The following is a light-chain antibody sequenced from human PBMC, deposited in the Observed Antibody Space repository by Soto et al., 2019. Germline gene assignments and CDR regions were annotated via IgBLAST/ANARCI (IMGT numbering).Light chain of an antibody. CDR1: SSNIGINT. V-gene: IGLV1-44*01. CDR3: AAWDDSLNGVV. CDR2: NNN. Sequence: QSVLTQPPSASGTPGQRVTISCSGGSSNIGINTVTWYQHLPGTAPKLLIYNNNQRPSGVPDRFSGSKSGTSASLAISGLQSEDEADYYCAAWDDSLNGVVFGGGTQLTVL. J-gene: IGLJ2*01.